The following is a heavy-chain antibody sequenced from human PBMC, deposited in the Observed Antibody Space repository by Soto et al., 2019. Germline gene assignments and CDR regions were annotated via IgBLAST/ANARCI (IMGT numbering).Heavy chain of an antibody. Sequence: SETLSLTCTVSGGSISSRSYYWGWIRQPPGKGLEWIGSIYYSGSTYYNPSLRSRITITISIDTSTKQVSLRLSSVTAADTAVYYCVRQGFGPLHGLVDVWGQGTTVTVSS. CDR2: IYYSGST. D-gene: IGHD3-10*01. CDR3: VRQGFGPLHGLVDV. J-gene: IGHJ6*02. V-gene: IGHV4-39*01. CDR1: GGSISSRSYY.